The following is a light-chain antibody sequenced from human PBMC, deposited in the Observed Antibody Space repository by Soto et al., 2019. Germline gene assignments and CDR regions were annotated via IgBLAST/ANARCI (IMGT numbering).Light chain of an antibody. CDR2: DAS. V-gene: IGKV1-5*01. Sequence: DTQMTQSPSTLSASVGDRVTITCRASQSIGSWMAWYQQIPGKAPKLLIFDASTLQSGVPSRFSGSGSGTEFTLTISSLHPDDFATYYCQQYNGYSYTFGQGTTLXI. CDR1: QSIGSW. J-gene: IGKJ2*01. CDR3: QQYNGYSYT.